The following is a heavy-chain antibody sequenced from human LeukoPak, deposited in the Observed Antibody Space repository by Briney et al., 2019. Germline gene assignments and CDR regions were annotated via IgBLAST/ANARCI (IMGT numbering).Heavy chain of an antibody. V-gene: IGHV3-23*01. D-gene: IGHD3-22*01. CDR1: GFTFSSYA. J-gene: IGHJ4*02. Sequence: GGSPRLSCAASGFTFSSYAMSWVRQAPGKGLEWVSAISGSGGSTYYADSVKGRFTISRDNSKNTLYLQMNSLRAEDTAVYYCAKEGHYYDSSGYLDYWGQGTLVTVSS. CDR3: AKEGHYYDSSGYLDY. CDR2: ISGSGGST.